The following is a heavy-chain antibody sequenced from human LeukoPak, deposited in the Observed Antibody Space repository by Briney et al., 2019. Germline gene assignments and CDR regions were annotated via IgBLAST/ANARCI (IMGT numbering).Heavy chain of an antibody. J-gene: IGHJ4*02. CDR3: ARAGNNWNYFDY. CDR1: GFTFSSYA. V-gene: IGHV3-64*01. Sequence: PGGSLRLSCAASGFTFSSYAMYWVRQAPGKGLEYVSAISSNGGSTYYANSVKGRFTISRDNSKNTLYLQMGSLRAEDMAVYYCARAGNNWNYFDYWGQGTLVTVSS. CDR2: ISSNGGST. D-gene: IGHD1-20*01.